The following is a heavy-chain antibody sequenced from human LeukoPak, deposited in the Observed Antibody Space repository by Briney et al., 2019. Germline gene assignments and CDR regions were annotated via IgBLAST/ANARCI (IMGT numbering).Heavy chain of an antibody. CDR1: GYTFTSYA. D-gene: IGHD2-21*02. V-gene: IGHV1-69*13. CDR3: ARGSCGGDCYRFDY. Sequence: GASVKVSYKASGYTFTSYAMNWVRQAPGQGLEWMGGIIPIFGTANYAQKFQGRVTITADESTSTAYMELSSLRSEDTAVYYCARGSCGGDCYRFDYWGQGTLVTVSS. CDR2: IIPIFGTA. J-gene: IGHJ4*02.